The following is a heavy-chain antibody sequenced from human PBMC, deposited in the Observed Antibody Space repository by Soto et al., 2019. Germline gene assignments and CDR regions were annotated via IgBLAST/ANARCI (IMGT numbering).Heavy chain of an antibody. D-gene: IGHD6-13*01. CDR2: MYYSGSS. CDR3: AREWIGAAATFDY. Sequence: SETLSLTCTVSGGSVSSGSYYWSWIRQPPGKGLEWIGYMYYSGSSNYNPSLKSRVTISLDTSKNQFSLKLTSVTAADTAVYYCAREWIGAAATFDYWGQGTLVTVSS. V-gene: IGHV4-61*01. J-gene: IGHJ4*02. CDR1: GGSVSSGSYY.